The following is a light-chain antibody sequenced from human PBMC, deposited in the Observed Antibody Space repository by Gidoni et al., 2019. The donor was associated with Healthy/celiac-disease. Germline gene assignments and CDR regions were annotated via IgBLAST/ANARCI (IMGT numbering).Light chain of an antibody. CDR1: NLGSRS. CDR3: QVWDSSSDHVV. J-gene: IGLJ2*01. Sequence: SYVLTQPPSVSVAPGQTARITCGGNNLGSRSVHWYQQRPGQAPVLVVYDDSVRPSGIPERFSGSNSGNTATLTISRVEAGDEADYYCQVWDSSSDHVVFGGGTKLTVL. V-gene: IGLV3-21*02. CDR2: DDS.